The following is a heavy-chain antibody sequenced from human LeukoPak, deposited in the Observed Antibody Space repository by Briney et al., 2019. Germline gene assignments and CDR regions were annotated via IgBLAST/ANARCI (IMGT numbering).Heavy chain of an antibody. J-gene: IGHJ4*02. D-gene: IGHD3-3*01. Sequence: GGSLRLSCAASGFTFSSYAMNWVRQAPGKGLEWVSAISGSGGSTYYADSVTGRFTISRDNSKNTLYLQMNSLRSEDTAVYYCARAITYYNFWSGYHKYFDSWGQGTLVTVSS. CDR1: GFTFSSYA. V-gene: IGHV3-23*01. CDR2: ISGSGGST. CDR3: ARAITYYNFWSGYHKYFDS.